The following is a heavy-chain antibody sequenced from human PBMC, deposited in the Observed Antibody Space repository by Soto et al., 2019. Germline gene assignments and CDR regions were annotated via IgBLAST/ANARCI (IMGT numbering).Heavy chain of an antibody. Sequence: VQLLESGGGLVHPGGSLRLSCAASEFTFSTYEMQWVRQAPGKGLEWVSYISNSGRTIYYADSVKGRFTISRDNAKDSLFLQMDSLRAEDTAVYYCASPLVTAPHDAFDIWGQGTMVTVSS. V-gene: IGHV3-48*03. CDR1: EFTFSTYE. J-gene: IGHJ3*02. CDR3: ASPLVTAPHDAFDI. CDR2: ISNSGRTI. D-gene: IGHD2-21*02.